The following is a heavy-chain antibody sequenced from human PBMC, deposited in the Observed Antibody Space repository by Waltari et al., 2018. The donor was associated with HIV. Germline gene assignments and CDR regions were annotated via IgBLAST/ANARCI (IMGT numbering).Heavy chain of an antibody. CDR2: IYYTGRA. Sequence: QLQLQESGPGLVKPSETLSPTCPVSGGSVRSRSYFWGWIRQPPGKGLEWVGRIYYTGRAYYNPSLKSRVTISVDTSKNQFSLKVTSVTAADTAVYYCARHALRVGAAYWNFDLWGRGTLVTVSS. CDR1: GGSVRSRSYF. V-gene: IGHV4-39*01. D-gene: IGHD1-26*01. J-gene: IGHJ2*01. CDR3: ARHALRVGAAYWNFDL.